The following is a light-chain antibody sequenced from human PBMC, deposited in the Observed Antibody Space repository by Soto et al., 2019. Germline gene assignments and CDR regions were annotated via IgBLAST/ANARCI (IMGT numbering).Light chain of an antibody. Sequence: EIVLTQSPGTLSLSPGERATLSCRASQSVSSYYLAWYQQKPGQAPRLLIYGASSRATGIPDRFSGSGSGTDFTLTISSLQSEDFAVYYCQQRSNWPPTFGQGTRLENK. CDR2: GAS. V-gene: IGKV3D-20*02. CDR1: QSVSSYY. J-gene: IGKJ5*01. CDR3: QQRSNWPPT.